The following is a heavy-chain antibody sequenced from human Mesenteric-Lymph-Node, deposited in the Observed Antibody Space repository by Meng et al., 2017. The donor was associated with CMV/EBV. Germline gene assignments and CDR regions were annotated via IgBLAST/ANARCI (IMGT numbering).Heavy chain of an antibody. CDR3: ARLLSSDCSSTSCYYYYYYGMDV. V-gene: IGHV1-69*02. Sequence: SVKVSCKASGGTFSSYTISWVRQAPGQGLEWMGRIIPILGIANYAQKFQGRVTITADKSTSTAYMELSSLRSEDTAVYYCARLLSSDCSSTSCYYYYYYGMDVWGQGTTVTVSS. J-gene: IGHJ6*02. CDR2: IIPILGIA. CDR1: GGTFSSYT. D-gene: IGHD2-2*01.